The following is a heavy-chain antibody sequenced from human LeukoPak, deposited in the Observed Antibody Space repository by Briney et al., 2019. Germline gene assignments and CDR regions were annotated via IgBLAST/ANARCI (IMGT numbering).Heavy chain of an antibody. CDR3: ARDYGDYLLRNWFDP. D-gene: IGHD4-17*01. V-gene: IGHV1-2*02. J-gene: IGHJ5*02. CDR2: INPNSGGT. Sequence: ASVKVSCKTSGYIFTDYYIHWVRQAPGQGLEWMGWINPNSGGTNYAQKFQGRVTMTRDTSISTAYMELSRLRSDDTAVYYCARDYGDYLLRNWFDPWGQGTLVTVSS. CDR1: GYIFTDYY.